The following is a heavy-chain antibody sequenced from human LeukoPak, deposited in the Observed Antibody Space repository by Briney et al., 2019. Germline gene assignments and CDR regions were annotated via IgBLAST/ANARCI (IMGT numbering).Heavy chain of an antibody. Sequence: GGSLRLSCAASGFTFSDFYMSWIRQAPGKGLELVSYISHTSSYTTYADSVKGRFTISRDNSKNTLYLQMNSLTDEDTAVYYCARDLSGSYMSDYWGQGTLVTVSS. CDR2: ISHTSSYT. CDR1: GFTFSDFY. V-gene: IGHV3-11*06. J-gene: IGHJ4*02. D-gene: IGHD3-10*01. CDR3: ARDLSGSYMSDY.